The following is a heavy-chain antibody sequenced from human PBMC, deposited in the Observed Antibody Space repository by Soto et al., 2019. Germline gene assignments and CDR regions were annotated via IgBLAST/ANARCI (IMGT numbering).Heavy chain of an antibody. CDR3: ARDRGSYYVPGYYYYYGMDV. V-gene: IGHV3-7*01. Sequence: PGGSLRLSCAASGFTFSSYWMSWVRQAPGKGLEWVANIKQDGSEKYYADSVKGRFTISRDNAKNSLYLQMNSLRAEDTAVYYCARDRGSYYVPGYYYYYGMDVWGQGTTVTVSS. CDR1: GFTFSSYW. CDR2: IKQDGSEK. J-gene: IGHJ6*02. D-gene: IGHD1-26*01.